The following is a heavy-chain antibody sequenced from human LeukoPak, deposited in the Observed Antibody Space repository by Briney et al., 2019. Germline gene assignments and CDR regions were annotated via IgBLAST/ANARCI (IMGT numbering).Heavy chain of an antibody. CDR3: ARVRMITFGGVIVILPDY. D-gene: IGHD3-16*02. CDR2: ISAYNGNT. J-gene: IGHJ4*02. V-gene: IGHV1-18*04. Sequence: ASVKVSCKASGYTFTGYYMHWVRQAPGQGLEWMGWISAYNGNTNYAQKLQGRVTMTTDTSTSTAYMELRSLRSDDTAVYYCARVRMITFGGVIVILPDYWGQGTLVTVSS. CDR1: GYTFTGYY.